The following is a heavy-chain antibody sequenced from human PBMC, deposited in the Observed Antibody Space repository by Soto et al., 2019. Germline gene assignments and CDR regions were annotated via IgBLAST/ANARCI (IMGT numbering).Heavy chain of an antibody. CDR1: GFTFSTYA. D-gene: IGHD2-15*01. CDR3: AKSVVGAHVNNPFDY. Sequence: EVQLLESGGGLVQPGGSLRLSCAASGFTFSTYAVSWVRQAPGKGLEWVSGISATGSSTYYADSVKGRFTVSRDNSKNTLYLQMSSLRAEDTALYYCAKSVVGAHVNNPFDYWGQGTLVTVSS. CDR2: ISATGSST. V-gene: IGHV3-23*01. J-gene: IGHJ4*02.